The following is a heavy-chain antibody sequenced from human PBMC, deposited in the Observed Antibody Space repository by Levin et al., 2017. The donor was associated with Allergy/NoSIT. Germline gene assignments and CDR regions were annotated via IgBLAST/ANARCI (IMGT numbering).Heavy chain of an antibody. CDR3: AKQLPSADSDY. D-gene: IGHD1-7*01. V-gene: IGHV3-23*01. CDR1: GFTFSSYA. CDR2: ISGGGAST. Sequence: GGSLRLSCAASGFTFSSYAMNWVRQAPGRGLEWVSAISGGGASTYYADSVKGRFTMSRDNSKNALYLQMNSLRAEDTAVYYCAKQLPSADSDYWGQGTLVTVSS. J-gene: IGHJ4*02.